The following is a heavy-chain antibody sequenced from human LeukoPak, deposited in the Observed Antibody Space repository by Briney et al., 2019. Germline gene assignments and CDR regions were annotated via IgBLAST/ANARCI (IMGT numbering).Heavy chain of an antibody. CDR1: GGSFSGYY. J-gene: IGHJ3*02. Sequence: SETLSLTCAVYGGSFSGYYWSWIRQPPGKGLEWIGYIYYSGSTNYNPSLKSRVTISVDTSKNQFSLKLSSVTAADTAVYYCAGSYRLNAFDIWGQGTMVTVSS. V-gene: IGHV4-59*01. CDR2: IYYSGST. D-gene: IGHD3-16*02. CDR3: AGSYRLNAFDI.